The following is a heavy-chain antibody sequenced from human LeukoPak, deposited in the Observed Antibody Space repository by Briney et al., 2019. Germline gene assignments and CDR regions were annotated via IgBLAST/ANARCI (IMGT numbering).Heavy chain of an antibody. Sequence: GGSLRLSCAASGFTFSSYGMHWVRQAPGKGLEWVAVIWYDGSKKYYADSVKGRFTISRDNSKNTLYLQMNSLRAEDTAVYYCAKGSLRFLEWDYFDYWGQGTLVTVSS. J-gene: IGHJ4*02. V-gene: IGHV3-33*06. CDR2: IWYDGSKK. D-gene: IGHD3-3*01. CDR1: GFTFSSYG. CDR3: AKGSLRFLEWDYFDY.